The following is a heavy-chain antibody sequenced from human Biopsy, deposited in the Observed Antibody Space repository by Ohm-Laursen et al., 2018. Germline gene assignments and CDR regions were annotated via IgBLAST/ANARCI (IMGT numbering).Heavy chain of an antibody. V-gene: IGHV4-39*01. Sequence: SDTLSLTCIVSGGSISNNNYYWGWIRPPPGKGLEWIGSIFYRGSTHYKPSPKSRVNISVDTSKNQFSLKLNSVTAADTAVYYCARDYDTSGYYYVSWGQGTLVTVSS. J-gene: IGHJ5*02. CDR2: IFYRGST. D-gene: IGHD3-22*01. CDR3: ARDYDTSGYYYVS. CDR1: GGSISNNNYY.